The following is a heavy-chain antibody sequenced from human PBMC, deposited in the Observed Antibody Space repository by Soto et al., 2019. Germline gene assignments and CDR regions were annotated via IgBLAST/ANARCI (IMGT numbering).Heavy chain of an antibody. V-gene: IGHV3-30*03. CDR2: ISYDGDHP. D-gene: IGHD2-2*01. Sequence: QEQLLESGGGVVQPGKSLRLSCAASGFTFSDYAMHWVRQAPGKGLEWVAVISYDGDHPEYADSVKGRFTISRDKSKNTVVLEVKRLRVEDTAVYYGAGAFEFRSYCRSSECYDDAFDLWGQGTMVTVSS. J-gene: IGHJ3*01. CDR3: AGAFEFRSYCRSSECYDDAFDL. CDR1: GFTFSDYA.